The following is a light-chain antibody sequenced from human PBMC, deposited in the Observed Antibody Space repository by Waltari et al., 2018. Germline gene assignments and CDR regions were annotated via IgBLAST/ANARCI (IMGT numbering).Light chain of an antibody. V-gene: IGLV2-11*01. CDR1: FSDFTASDH. CDR2: GVT. J-gene: IGLJ3*02. Sequence: QSALTQPRALSGPPGQSVTISCTGTFSDFTASDHVSWYQQHPGKAPKLITYGVTERPAGVPHRFSGSKSGDTASLTISGRQADDEADYYCCSYAGSYTWVFGGGTKLTVL. CDR3: CSYAGSYTWV.